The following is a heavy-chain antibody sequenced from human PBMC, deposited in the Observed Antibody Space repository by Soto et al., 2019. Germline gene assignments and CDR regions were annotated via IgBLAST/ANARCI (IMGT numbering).Heavy chain of an antibody. D-gene: IGHD3-10*01. CDR1: GGSISSYY. V-gene: IGHV4-59*01. CDR2: IYYSGST. Sequence: SETLSLTCTVSGGSISSYYWSWIRQPPGKGLEWIGYIYYSGSTNYNPSLKSRVTISVDTSKNQFSLKLSSVTAADTAVYYCARDPAGLLSWFGELGAFDIWGQGTMVTVSS. J-gene: IGHJ3*02. CDR3: ARDPAGLLSWFGELGAFDI.